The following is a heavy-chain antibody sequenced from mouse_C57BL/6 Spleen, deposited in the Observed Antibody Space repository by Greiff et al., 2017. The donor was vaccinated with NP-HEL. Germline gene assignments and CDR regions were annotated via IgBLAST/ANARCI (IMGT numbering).Heavy chain of an antibody. D-gene: IGHD1-1*01. V-gene: IGHV1-80*01. CDR3: ARDYGSSYYYAMDY. J-gene: IGHJ4*01. Sequence: QVQLQQSGAELVKPGASVKISCKASGYAFSSYWMNWVKQRPGKGLAWIGQIYPGDGDTNYNGKFKGKATLTADKSSSTDYMQLSSLTSEDSAVYFCARDYGSSYYYAMDYWGQGTSVTVSS. CDR1: GYAFSSYW. CDR2: IYPGDGDT.